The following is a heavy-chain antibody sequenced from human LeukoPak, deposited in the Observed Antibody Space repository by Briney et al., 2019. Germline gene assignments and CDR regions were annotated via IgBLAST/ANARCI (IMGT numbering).Heavy chain of an antibody. CDR3: ARHLTGSSFDY. CDR1: GGSISSSSYF. D-gene: IGHD2-8*02. V-gene: IGHV4-39*01. J-gene: IGHJ4*02. CDR2: MYSSGST. Sequence: SETLSLTCTVSGGSISSSSYFWGWIRQPPGKGLEWIGSMYSSGSTYYNPSLKSRLTISVDTSKNQFSLKLSSVTAADTAVYYGARHLTGSSFDYWGQGTLVTVSS.